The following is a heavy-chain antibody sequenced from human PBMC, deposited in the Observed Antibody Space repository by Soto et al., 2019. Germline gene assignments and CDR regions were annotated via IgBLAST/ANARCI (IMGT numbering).Heavy chain of an antibody. V-gene: IGHV3-13*01. CDR1: GFTLRTYD. D-gene: IGHD3-10*01. J-gene: IGHJ6*03. Sequence: GGSLRLSCAASGFTLRTYDMHWVRQGTGKGLEWVAALSYAGDTYYPGSVKGRFTVSRESAKNSLYLQKNSLIDGDTAVYYCAKGPYAASGYYYMDFWGKGTTDTVSS. CDR3: AKGPYAASGYYYMDF. CDR2: LSYAGDT.